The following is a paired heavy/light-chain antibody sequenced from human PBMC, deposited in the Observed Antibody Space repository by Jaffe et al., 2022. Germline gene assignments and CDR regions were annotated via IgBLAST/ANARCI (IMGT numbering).Heavy chain of an antibody. CDR3: AKDKRNIVATTSILDY. D-gene: IGHD5-12*01. V-gene: IGHV3-30*18. J-gene: IGHJ4*02. CDR2: ISYDGSNK. CDR1: GFTFSSYG. Sequence: QVQLVESGGGVVQPGRSLRLSCAASGFTFSSYGMHWVRQAPGKGLEWVAVISYDGSNKYYADSVKGRFTISRDNSKNTLYLQMNSLRAEDTAVYYCAKDKRNIVATTSILDYWGQGTLVTVSS.
Light chain of an antibody. V-gene: IGKV1-13*02. CDR2: DAS. CDR3: QQFNSYPPT. CDR1: QGISSA. J-gene: IGKJ4*01. Sequence: AIQLTQSPSSLSASVGDRVTITCRASQGISSALAWYQQKPGKAPKLLIYDASSLESGVPSRFSGSGSGTDFTLTISSLQPEDFATYYCQQFNSYPPTFGGGTKVEIK.